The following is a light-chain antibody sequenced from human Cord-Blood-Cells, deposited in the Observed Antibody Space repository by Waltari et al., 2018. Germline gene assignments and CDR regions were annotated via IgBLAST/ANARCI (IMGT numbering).Light chain of an antibody. CDR3: LQRSNWPPLT. CDR1: QSVSSY. Sequence: TLSLSPGERATLSCRASQSVSSYLAWYQQKPGQAPRLLIYDASKRATGIPARCRGRGSWTDFTLTISSREPEDFAVYYCLQRSNWPPLTFGGGTKVEIK. V-gene: IGKV3-11*01. J-gene: IGKJ4*01. CDR2: DAS.